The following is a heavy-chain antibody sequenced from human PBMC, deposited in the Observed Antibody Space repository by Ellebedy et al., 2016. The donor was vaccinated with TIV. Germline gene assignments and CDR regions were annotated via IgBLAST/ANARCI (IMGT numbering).Heavy chain of an antibody. CDR3: ARDMPQLYFDWLSGAFDI. D-gene: IGHD3-9*01. CDR1: GFTFSSDG. V-gene: IGHV3-33*08. CDR2: IWYDGSNK. J-gene: IGHJ3*02. Sequence: GESLKISCAASGFTFSSDGMHWVRQAPGKGLEWVAVIWYDGSNKYYADSVKGRFTISRDNSKNTLYLQMNSLRAEDTAVYYCARDMPQLYFDWLSGAFDIWGQGTMVTVSS.